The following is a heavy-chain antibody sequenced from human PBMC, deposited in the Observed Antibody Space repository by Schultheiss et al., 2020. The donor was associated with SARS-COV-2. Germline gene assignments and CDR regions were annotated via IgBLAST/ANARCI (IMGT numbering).Heavy chain of an antibody. D-gene: IGHD1/OR15-1a*01. J-gene: IGHJ2*01. V-gene: IGHV1-18*01. CDR2: ISTYNGNT. CDR1: AGTFSSYA. Sequence: ASVKVSCKASAGTFSSYAISWVRQAPGQGLEWMGWISTYNGNTKYAQNLQDRVTMTTDTFTSTAYMELRSLRSDDTAVYYCASLGGITGTKAPSDNWYFDRWCRGTLVTVSS. CDR3: ASLGGITGTKAPSDNWYFDR.